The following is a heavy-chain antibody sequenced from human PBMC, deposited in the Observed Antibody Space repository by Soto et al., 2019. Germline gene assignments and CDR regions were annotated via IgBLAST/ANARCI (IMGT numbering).Heavy chain of an antibody. CDR1: GYSFTRFA. D-gene: IGHD1-1*01. V-gene: IGHV1-3*01. CDR2: INAGAGGT. CDR3: ARERGNSGTYDY. J-gene: IGHJ4*02. Sequence: QVQFVQSGAEVKEPGASVRVSCKASGYSFTRFAIHWVRLAPGQGLEWMGWINAGAGGTKYSQSFQGRVTITRDTSATTSYMDLYSLTSEDTAMYFCARERGNSGTYDYCGQGTLVTVAS.